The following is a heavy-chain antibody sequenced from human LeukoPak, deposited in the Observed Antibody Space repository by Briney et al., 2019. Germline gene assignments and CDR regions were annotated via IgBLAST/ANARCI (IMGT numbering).Heavy chain of an antibody. CDR1: GFTFSDYY. J-gene: IGHJ6*02. CDR3: ARGSCSGGSCYISVYGMDV. D-gene: IGHD2-15*01. Sequence: GGSLRLYCAASGFTFSDYYMSWIRQAPGKGLEWVSYISSSGSTIYYADSVKGRFTISRDNAKNSLYLQMNSLRAEDTAVYYCARGSCSGGSCYISVYGMDVWGQGTTVTVSS. CDR2: ISSSGSTI. V-gene: IGHV3-11*01.